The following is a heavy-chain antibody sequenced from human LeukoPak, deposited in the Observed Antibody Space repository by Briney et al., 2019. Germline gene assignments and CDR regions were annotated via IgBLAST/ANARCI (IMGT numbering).Heavy chain of an antibody. Sequence: PSETLSLTCTVSGGSISSSSYYWGWIRQPPGKGREWIGSIYYSGSTYYNPSLKSRVTISVDTSKNQFSLKLSSVTAADTAVYYCARQIHRWLRHLKYNWFDPWGQGTLVTVSS. CDR3: ARQIHRWLRHLKYNWFDP. CDR2: IYYSGST. V-gene: IGHV4-39*01. J-gene: IGHJ5*02. CDR1: GGSISSSSYY. D-gene: IGHD5-12*01.